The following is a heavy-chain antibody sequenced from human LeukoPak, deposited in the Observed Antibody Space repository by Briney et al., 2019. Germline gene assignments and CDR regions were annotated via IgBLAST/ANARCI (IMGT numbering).Heavy chain of an antibody. Sequence: PGGSLRLPCAASGFTFSSYSMNWVRQAPGKGLEWVSSISSSSSHIYYADSVKGRYTISRDNAKNSLYLQMNSLRAEDTAVYYCARGGYYFDHWGQGTLVTVSS. D-gene: IGHD3-16*01. J-gene: IGHJ4*02. V-gene: IGHV3-21*01. CDR1: GFTFSSYS. CDR2: ISSSSSHI. CDR3: ARGGYYFDH.